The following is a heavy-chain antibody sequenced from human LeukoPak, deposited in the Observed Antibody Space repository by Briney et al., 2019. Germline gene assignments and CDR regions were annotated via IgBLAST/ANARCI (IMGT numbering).Heavy chain of an antibody. D-gene: IGHD6-13*01. CDR1: GFTFSSYG. CDR3: AKSSSIAAAALDY. J-gene: IGHJ4*02. V-gene: IGHV3-33*06. CDR2: IWYDGSNK. Sequence: GGSLRLSCAASGFTFSSYGMNWVRQAPGKGLEWVAVIWYDGSNKYYADSVKGRFTISRDNSKNTLYLQMNSLGAEDTAVYYCAKSSSIAAAALDYWGQGTLVTVSS.